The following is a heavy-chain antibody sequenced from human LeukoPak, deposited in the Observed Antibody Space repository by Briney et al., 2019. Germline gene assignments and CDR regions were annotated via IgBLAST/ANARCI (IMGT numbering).Heavy chain of an antibody. J-gene: IGHJ5*02. CDR3: ATLYDSSGYYPS. V-gene: IGHV4-34*01. D-gene: IGHD3-22*01. CDR2: ISHSGST. CDR1: GGSFSGYY. Sequence: KPSETLSLTCAVYGGSFSGYYWSWIRQSPGKGLEWIGEISHSGSTNYNPSLKSRVTISVDTSKNQFSLKLSSVTAADTAVYYCATLYDSSGYYPSWGQGTLVTVSS.